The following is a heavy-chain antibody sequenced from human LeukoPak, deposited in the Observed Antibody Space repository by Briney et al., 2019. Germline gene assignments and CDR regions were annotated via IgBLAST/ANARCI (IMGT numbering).Heavy chain of an antibody. Sequence: GASVKVSCKASGYTFTSYAMHWVRQAPGQRLEWMGWINAGNGSTKYSQKFQGRVTITRDTSASTAYMELSSLRSEDTAVYYCARDGDAYYYGSGSYYPRYWGQGTLVTVSS. D-gene: IGHD3-10*01. CDR1: GYTFTSYA. CDR2: INAGNGST. V-gene: IGHV1-3*01. J-gene: IGHJ4*02. CDR3: ARDGDAYYYGSGSYYPRY.